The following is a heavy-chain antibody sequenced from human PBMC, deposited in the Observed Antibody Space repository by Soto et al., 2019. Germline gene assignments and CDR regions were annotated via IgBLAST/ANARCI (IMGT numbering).Heavy chain of an antibody. J-gene: IGHJ6*02. Sequence: SVKVSCKASGGTFSSYAISWVRQAPGQGLEWGGGVIPIFGTANYAQKFQGRVTITADESTSTAYMELSSLRSEDTAVYYCARALRYFDWLLHPPNYYYYYGMDVWGQGTTVTVSS. V-gene: IGHV1-69*13. CDR2: VIPIFGTA. D-gene: IGHD3-9*01. CDR3: ARALRYFDWLLHPPNYYYYYGMDV. CDR1: GGTFSSYA.